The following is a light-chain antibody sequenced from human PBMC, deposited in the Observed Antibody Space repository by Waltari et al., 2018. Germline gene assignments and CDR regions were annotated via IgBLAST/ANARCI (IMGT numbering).Light chain of an antibody. CDR2: GAS. Sequence: EIMLTQSPGTLSLSPGERATLSCTASQSIGRYLVWYQQKPGQAPRLLMYGASRGATGIPDRFSGSGSGTDFSLTISRLEPEDFAVYYCQNHERLPATFGQGTKVEIK. J-gene: IGKJ1*01. CDR1: QSIGRY. CDR3: QNHERLPAT. V-gene: IGKV3-20*01.